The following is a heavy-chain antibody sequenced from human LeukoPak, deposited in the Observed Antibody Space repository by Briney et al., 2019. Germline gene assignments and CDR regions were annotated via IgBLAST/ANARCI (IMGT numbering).Heavy chain of an antibody. V-gene: IGHV3-74*01. J-gene: IGHJ6*03. CDR1: GFTFSSYW. Sequence: PGGSLRLSCAASGFTFSSYWMHWVRHAPGKGLVWVSRINSDGSSTSYADSVKGRFTISRDNAKNTLYLQMNSLRAEDTAVYYCASPIAVADYYYYYMDVWGKGTTVTVSS. CDR3: ASPIAVADYYYYYMDV. CDR2: INSDGSST. D-gene: IGHD6-19*01.